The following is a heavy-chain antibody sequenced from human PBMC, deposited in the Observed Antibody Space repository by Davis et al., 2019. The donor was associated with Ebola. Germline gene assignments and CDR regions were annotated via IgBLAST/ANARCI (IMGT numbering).Heavy chain of an antibody. CDR2: ISAYNGNT. CDR3: AREVEEYYFDY. CDR1: RNTFTTYY. V-gene: IGHV1-18*04. J-gene: IGHJ4*02. D-gene: IGHD1-1*01. Sequence: ASVKVSCKASRNTFTTYYMHWVRQAPGQRLEWMGWISAYNGNTNYAQKLQGRVTMTTDTSTSTAYMELRSLRSDDTAVYYCAREVEEYYFDYWGQGTLVTVSS.